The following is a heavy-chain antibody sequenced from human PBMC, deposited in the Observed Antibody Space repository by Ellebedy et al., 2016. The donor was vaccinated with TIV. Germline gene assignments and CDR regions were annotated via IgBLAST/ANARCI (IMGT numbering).Heavy chain of an antibody. CDR1: GITFRSYA. CDR2: ISYDRSQK. V-gene: IGHV3-30*18. CDR3: AKLPGASPTNY. D-gene: IGHD5-12*01. Sequence: GESLKISXAASGITFRSYAMSWVRQAPGKGLEWVAVISYDRSQKFYVDSVKGRFTISRDNSKNTLYLQMNNLRADDTAVYFCAKLPGASPTNYWGQGTLVTVSS. J-gene: IGHJ4*02.